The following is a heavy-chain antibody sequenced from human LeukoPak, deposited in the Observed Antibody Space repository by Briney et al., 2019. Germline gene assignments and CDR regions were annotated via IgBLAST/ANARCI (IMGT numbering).Heavy chain of an antibody. CDR1: GYSFTSYW. CDR3: ARRGYSYGYEHYGMDV. V-gene: IGHV5-51*01. CDR2: IYPGDSDT. J-gene: IGHJ6*04. Sequence: GESLKISCKGSGYSFTSYWIGWVRQMPGKGLEWMGIIYPGDSDTRYSPSFQGQVTISADNSISTAYLQWSSLKASDTAMYYCARRGYSYGYEHYGMDVWGKGTTVTVSS. D-gene: IGHD5-18*01.